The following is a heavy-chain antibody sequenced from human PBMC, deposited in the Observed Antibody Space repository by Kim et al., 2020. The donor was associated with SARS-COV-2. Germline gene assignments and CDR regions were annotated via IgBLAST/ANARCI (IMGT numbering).Heavy chain of an antibody. CDR1: GGSFSGDY. D-gene: IGHD2-15*01. CDR2: INHSVST. Sequence: SETLSLTCAVYGGSFSGDYWSWIRQPPGKGLEWIGEINHSVSTNYNPSLKSRVTISVDTSKNQFSLKLSAVTAADTAVYYCARGRGDCSGGSCYSPYYYYYMDVWGKGTTVTVSS. J-gene: IGHJ6*03. CDR3: ARGRGDCSGGSCYSPYYYYYMDV. V-gene: IGHV4-34*01.